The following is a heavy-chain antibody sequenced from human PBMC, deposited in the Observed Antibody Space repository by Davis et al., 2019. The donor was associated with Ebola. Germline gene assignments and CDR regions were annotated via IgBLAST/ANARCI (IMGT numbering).Heavy chain of an antibody. J-gene: IGHJ5*02. CDR2: ISWHSGSI. V-gene: IGHV3-9*01. Sequence: SLKISCAASGFTFDDYAMHWVRQAPGKGLEWISGISWHSGSIGYADSVKGRFTISRDNAKNSLYLQMNSLRAEDTALYYCAKTRTKCSSWYCNWFDPWGQGTLVTVSS. CDR1: GFTFDDYA. CDR3: AKTRTKCSSWYCNWFDP. D-gene: IGHD6-13*01.